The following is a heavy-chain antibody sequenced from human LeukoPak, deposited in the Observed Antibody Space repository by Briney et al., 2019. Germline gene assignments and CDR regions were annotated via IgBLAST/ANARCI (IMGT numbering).Heavy chain of an antibody. D-gene: IGHD2-21*02. CDR1: GGTFSSYA. V-gene: IGHV1-69*13. Sequence: SVKVSCKASGGTFSSYAISWVRQAPGQGLEWMGGIIPIFGTANYAQKFQGRVTITADESTSTAYMELNSLRSEDTAVYYCARDLLAYCGGDCYNVDWGQGTLVTVSS. CDR3: ARDLLAYCGGDCYNVD. CDR2: IIPIFGTA. J-gene: IGHJ4*02.